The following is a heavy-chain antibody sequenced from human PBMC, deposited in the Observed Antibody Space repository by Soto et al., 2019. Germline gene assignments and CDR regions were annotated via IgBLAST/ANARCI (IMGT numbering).Heavy chain of an antibody. CDR2: INAGNGYT. V-gene: IGHV1-3*01. CDR1: GYTFANYP. J-gene: IGHJ4*02. Sequence: QAQLVQSGAEGKKPGASVKVSCETSGYTFANYPMHWVRQAPGQTLEWMGWINAGNGYTKYSQKFQGRVTITRDTSASIAYMELSSLRSEDTAVYYCARAKIITTLDYWGQGTLVTVSS. CDR3: ARAKIITTLDY. D-gene: IGHD3-10*01.